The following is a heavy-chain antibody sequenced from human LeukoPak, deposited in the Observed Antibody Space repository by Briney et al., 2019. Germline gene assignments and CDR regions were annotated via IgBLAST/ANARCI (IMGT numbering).Heavy chain of an antibody. J-gene: IGHJ3*02. V-gene: IGHV7-4-1*02. CDR2: INTNTGNP. D-gene: IGHD3-10*01. CDR3: ASSTDDMVRGAFDI. CDR1: GYTFTSYA. Sequence: ASVKVSCKASGYTFTSYAMNWVRQAPGQGLEWMGWINTNTGNPTYAQGFTGRFVFSLDTSVSTAYLQISSLKAEDTAVYYCASSTDDMVRGAFDIWGQGTMVTVSS.